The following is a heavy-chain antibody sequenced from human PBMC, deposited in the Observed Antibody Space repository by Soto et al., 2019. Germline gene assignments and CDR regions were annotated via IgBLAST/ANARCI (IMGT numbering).Heavy chain of an antibody. D-gene: IGHD3-9*01. Sequence: ASETLSLTCAVYGGSFSGYYWSWIRQPPGKGLEWIGEINHSGSTNYNPSLKSRVTISVDTSKNQFSLKLSSVTAADTAVYYCARGREVRYFDWFPLYYYYGMDVWGQGTTVTVSS. CDR2: INHSGST. V-gene: IGHV4-34*01. CDR3: ARGREVRYFDWFPLYYYYGMDV. J-gene: IGHJ6*02. CDR1: GGSFSGYY.